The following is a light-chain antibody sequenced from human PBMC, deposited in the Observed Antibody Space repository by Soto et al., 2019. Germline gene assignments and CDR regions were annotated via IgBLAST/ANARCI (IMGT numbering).Light chain of an antibody. CDR2: AAS. V-gene: IGKV3-20*01. CDR3: QQYDSSPPNT. CDR1: QGVSGNF. Sequence: EIVLTQSPDTLSLSPGERATLSCRASQGVSGNFLAWYQHRPGQAPRLLIYAASSRPTSIPDRFSGSGVGTEFPLTISRLEPEDFAVYYCQQYDSSPPNTFGQGTRLEIK. J-gene: IGKJ2*01.